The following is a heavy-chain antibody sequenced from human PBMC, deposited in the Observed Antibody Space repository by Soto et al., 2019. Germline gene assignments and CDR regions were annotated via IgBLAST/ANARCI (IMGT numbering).Heavy chain of an antibody. CDR3: ARDGRRVIMASYLDY. Sequence: PSETLSLTCTVSGGSVSSHHLSWIRQPPGKGLEWIGYIYYTGSANYNPSLKSRVTISVDTSKNQFSLKLSSVTAADTAVYYFARDGRRVIMASYLDYWGQGTLVTVS. J-gene: IGHJ4*02. CDR2: IYYTGSA. CDR1: GGSVSSHH. D-gene: IGHD5-12*01. V-gene: IGHV4-59*02.